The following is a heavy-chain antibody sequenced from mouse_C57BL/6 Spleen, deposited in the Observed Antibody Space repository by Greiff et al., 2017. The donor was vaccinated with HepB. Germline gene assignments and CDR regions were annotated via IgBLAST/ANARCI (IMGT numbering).Heavy chain of an antibody. J-gene: IGHJ3*01. CDR2: IHPNSGST. V-gene: IGHV1-64*01. CDR3: ARAGTVVAKAN. Sequence: QVQLQQPGAELVKPGASVKLSCKASGYTFTSYWMHWVKQRPGQGLEWIGMIHPNSGSTNYNEKFKSKATLTVDKSSSTAYMQLSGLTSEDSAVYYCARAGTVVAKANWGEVTLFTVSA. CDR1: GYTFTSYW. D-gene: IGHD1-1*01.